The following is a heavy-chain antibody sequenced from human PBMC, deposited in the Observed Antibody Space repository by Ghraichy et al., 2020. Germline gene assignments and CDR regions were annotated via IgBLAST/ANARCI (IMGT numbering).Heavy chain of an antibody. V-gene: IGHV3-23*01. Sequence: GGSLRLSCGASGFTFSSHALSWVRQAPGKGLEWVSSINNRGSRTYYADSVKGRFTISRDNSKNTLYLQMSSLEAEDTAVYSCAKSDDYYDFLLDNWGQGALVTVSS. CDR1: GFTFSSHA. CDR3: AKSDDYYDFLLDN. CDR2: INNRGSRT. D-gene: IGHD3-3*01. J-gene: IGHJ4*02.